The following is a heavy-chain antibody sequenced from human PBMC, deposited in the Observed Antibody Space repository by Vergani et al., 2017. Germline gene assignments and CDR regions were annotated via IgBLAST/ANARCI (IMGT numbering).Heavy chain of an antibody. CDR2: IYYSGST. Sequence: QVQLQESGPGLVKPSETLSLTCTVSGGSISSSSYYWGWIRQPPGKGLEWIGSIYYSGSTYYNPSLKSRVTISVDTSKNQFSLKLRSVTAADTAVYYCARSRYSSGLPPGYWGQGTLVTVSS. V-gene: IGHV4-39*01. J-gene: IGHJ4*02. D-gene: IGHD6-19*01. CDR3: ARSRYSSGLPPGY. CDR1: GGSISSSSYY.